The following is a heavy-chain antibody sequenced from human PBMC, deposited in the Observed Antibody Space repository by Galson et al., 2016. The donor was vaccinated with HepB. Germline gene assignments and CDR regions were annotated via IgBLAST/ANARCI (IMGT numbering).Heavy chain of an antibody. Sequence: SETLSLTCGVSGVSISNSNSYWGWIRQPPGKGLQWIGTVYFSGTTYYSPSPQGRVTMSIDSAKNQFSLKLTSVTAADTAIYFCAKSKVNSGGYWIFDFWGQWALITVSS. V-gene: IGHV4-39*07. CDR3: AKSKVNSGGYWIFDF. J-gene: IGHJ4*02. CDR1: GVSISNSNSY. D-gene: IGHD1-26*01. CDR2: VYFSGTT.